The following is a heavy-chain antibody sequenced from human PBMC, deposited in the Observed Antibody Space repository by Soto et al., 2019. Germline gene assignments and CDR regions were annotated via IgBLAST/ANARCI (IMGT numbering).Heavy chain of an antibody. J-gene: IGHJ3*02. CDR1: GFTFTSSA. Sequence: ASVKVSCKASGFTFTSSAVQWVRQARGQRLEWIGWIVVGSGNTNYAQKFQERVTITRDMSTSTAYMELSSLRSEDTAVYYCAATTDYYDSSGYYQRPYAFDIWGQGTMVTVSS. CDR2: IVVGSGNT. D-gene: IGHD3-22*01. CDR3: AATTDYYDSSGYYQRPYAFDI. V-gene: IGHV1-58*01.